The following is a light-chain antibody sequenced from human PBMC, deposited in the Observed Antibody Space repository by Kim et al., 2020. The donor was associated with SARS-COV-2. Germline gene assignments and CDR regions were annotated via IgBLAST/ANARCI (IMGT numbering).Light chain of an antibody. Sequence: ASIGDRVTITCRASQGIGNELGWYQQKPGKPPKLLIYGASSLQSGVPSRFSGSGSGTEFTLTINNLQPEDSATYYCLQHNSYPLTFGQGTKVDIK. CDR1: QGIGNE. J-gene: IGKJ1*01. CDR2: GAS. CDR3: LQHNSYPLT. V-gene: IGKV1-17*02.